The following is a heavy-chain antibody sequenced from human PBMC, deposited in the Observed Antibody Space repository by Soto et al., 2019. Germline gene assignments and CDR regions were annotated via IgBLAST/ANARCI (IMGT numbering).Heavy chain of an antibody. CDR3: TSPTRINMI. J-gene: IGHJ4*02. Sequence: WVSLRLSCAASGFTFSGSAMHWVRQASGKGLEWVGRIRSKANSYATAYAASVKGRFTISRDDSKNTAYLQMNSLKTEDTAVYYCTSPTRINMIWGKGTLVTVSS. CDR1: GFTFSGSA. D-gene: IGHD3-22*01. CDR2: IRSKANSYAT. V-gene: IGHV3-73*01.